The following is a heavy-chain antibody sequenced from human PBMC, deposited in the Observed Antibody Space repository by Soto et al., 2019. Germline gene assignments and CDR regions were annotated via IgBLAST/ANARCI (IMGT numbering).Heavy chain of an antibody. CDR2: IYYSGST. CDR1: GGSISSGGYY. V-gene: IGHV4-31*03. CDR3: ARDLQYRRLFYGMDV. J-gene: IGHJ6*02. D-gene: IGHD1-1*01. Sequence: QVQLQESGPGLVKPSQTLSLTCTVSGGSISSGGYYWSWIRQHPGKGLEWIGYIYYSGSTYYNPSLKSRVTISVDTSKNQFSLKLSSVTAAETAVYYCARDLQYRRLFYGMDVWGQGTTVTVSS.